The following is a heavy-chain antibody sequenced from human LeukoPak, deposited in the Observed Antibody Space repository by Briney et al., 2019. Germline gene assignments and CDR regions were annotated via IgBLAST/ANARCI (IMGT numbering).Heavy chain of an antibody. CDR3: ARTSHPHGSSWLFDY. J-gene: IGHJ4*02. CDR2: IYFSGST. D-gene: IGHD6-13*01. V-gene: IGHV4-59*01. Sequence: SETLSFTCTVSGGSISSYYWSWIRQPPGKGLEWIGYIYFSGSTNYNPSLKSRVTISVDTSRNQFSLQRSSVTAADTAVYYRARTSHPHGSSWLFDYWGQGTLVTVSS. CDR1: GGSISSYY.